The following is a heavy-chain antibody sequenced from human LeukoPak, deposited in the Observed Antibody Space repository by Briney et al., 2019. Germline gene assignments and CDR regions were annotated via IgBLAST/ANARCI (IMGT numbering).Heavy chain of an antibody. J-gene: IGHJ6*03. CDR1: GGTFSSYA. CDR3: ARESLVVGSTSSTDYYYYMDV. D-gene: IGHD2-2*01. CDR2: IIPIFGTA. Sequence: SVKVSCKASGGTFSSYAISWVRQAPGQGLEWMGGIIPIFGTANYAQKFQGRVTITTDESTSTAYMELSSLRSEDTAVYYCARESLVVGSTSSTDYYYYMDVWGKGTTVTVSS. V-gene: IGHV1-69*05.